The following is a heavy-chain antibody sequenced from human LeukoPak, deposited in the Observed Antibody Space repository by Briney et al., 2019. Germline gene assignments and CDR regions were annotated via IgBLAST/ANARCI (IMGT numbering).Heavy chain of an antibody. CDR3: ARDGEGGTEAFDI. CDR1: GGSISSSNW. V-gene: IGHV4-4*02. Sequence: PSETLSLTCAVSGGSISSSNWWSWVRQPPGKGLEWIGEIYHSGSTNYNPSLKSRVTISVDKSKNQFSLKLSSVTAADTAVYYCARDGEGGTEAFDIWGQGTMVTVSS. J-gene: IGHJ3*02. CDR2: IYHSGST. D-gene: IGHD2-15*01.